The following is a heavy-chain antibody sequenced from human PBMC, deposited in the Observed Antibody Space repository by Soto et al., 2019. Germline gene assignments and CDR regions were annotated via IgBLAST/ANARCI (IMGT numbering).Heavy chain of an antibody. Sequence: QITLKESGPTLVKPTQTLTLTCTCSGFSVKTSGVGVGWIRQPPGKTLEWLALIYWNDFKRYTPSLESRLTITKDTSKNQVVLSVTNVDPADTATYYCAHSRGYNGYEGPRLYEMDVWGQGTTVTVSS. CDR2: IYWNDFK. CDR1: GFSVKTSGVG. D-gene: IGHD5-12*01. CDR3: AHSRGYNGYEGPRLYEMDV. J-gene: IGHJ6*02. V-gene: IGHV2-5*01.